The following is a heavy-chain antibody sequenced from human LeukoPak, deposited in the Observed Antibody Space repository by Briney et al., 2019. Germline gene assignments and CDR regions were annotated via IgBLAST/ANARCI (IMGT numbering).Heavy chain of an antibody. CDR1: GFTFDDYA. V-gene: IGHV3-9*01. D-gene: IGHD6-13*01. Sequence: GGSLRLSCAASGFTFDDYAMHWVRQAPGKGLEWVSGISWNSGSIGYADSVKGRFTISRDDAKESLYLQMNSLRAEDTAIYYCARESSGIAATDKIDYWGQGALVTVSS. J-gene: IGHJ4*02. CDR3: ARESSGIAATDKIDY. CDR2: ISWNSGSI.